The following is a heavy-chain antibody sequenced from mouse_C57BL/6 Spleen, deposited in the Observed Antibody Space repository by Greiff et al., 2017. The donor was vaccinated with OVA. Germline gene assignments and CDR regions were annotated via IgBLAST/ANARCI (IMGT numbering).Heavy chain of an antibody. CDR1: GYAFSSSW. Sequence: VQLQQSGPELVKPGASVKISCKASGYAFSSSWMNWVKQRPGKGLEWIGRIYPGDGDTNYNGKFKGKATLTADKSSSTAYMQLSSLTSEDSAVYFCARRDYDGLFAYWGQGTLVTVSA. CDR2: IYPGDGDT. D-gene: IGHD2-4*01. J-gene: IGHJ3*01. CDR3: ARRDYDGLFAY. V-gene: IGHV1-82*01.